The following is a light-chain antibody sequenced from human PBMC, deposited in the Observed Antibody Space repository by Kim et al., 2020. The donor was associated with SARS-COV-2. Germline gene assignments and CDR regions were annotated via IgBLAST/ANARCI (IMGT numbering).Light chain of an antibody. J-gene: IGKJ1*01. CDR2: DAS. CDR3: QQYQDWPRT. Sequence: SPGESASHSGRASQSVNRNLAWYQHNPGRSPRLLIYDASTGAAGIPASFSGSGSGTEFTLTISSLQSEDFAVYYCQQYQDWPRTFGQGTKVDIK. V-gene: IGKV3-15*01. CDR1: QSVNRN.